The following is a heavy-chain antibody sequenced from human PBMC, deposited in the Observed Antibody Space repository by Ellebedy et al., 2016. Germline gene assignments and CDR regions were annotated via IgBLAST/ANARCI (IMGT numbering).Heavy chain of an antibody. CDR1: GFTFGDYA. CDR3: TRAPGEYQLLWFGDWYFDL. V-gene: IGHV3-49*03. CDR2: IRSKAYGGTT. Sequence: GESLKISCTASGFTFGDYAMSWFRQAPGKGLEWVGFIRSKAYGGTTEYAASVKGRFTISRDDSKSIAYLQMNSLKTEDTAVYYCTRAPGEYQLLWFGDWYFDLWGRGTLVTVSS. J-gene: IGHJ2*01. D-gene: IGHD2-2*01.